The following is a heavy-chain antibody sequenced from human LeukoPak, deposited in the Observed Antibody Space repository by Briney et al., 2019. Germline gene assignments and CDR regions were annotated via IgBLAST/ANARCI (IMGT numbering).Heavy chain of an antibody. CDR2: IYTSGST. J-gene: IGHJ5*02. V-gene: IGHV4-59*10. CDR1: GGSFSSYY. CDR3: ARDYGSGSYYSPNWFDP. Sequence: PSETLSLTCAVYGGSFSSYYWSWIRQPAGKGLEWIGRIYTSGSTNYNPSLKSRVTMSVDTSKNQFSLKLSSVTAADTAVYYCARDYGSGSYYSPNWFDPWGQGTLVTVSS. D-gene: IGHD3-10*01.